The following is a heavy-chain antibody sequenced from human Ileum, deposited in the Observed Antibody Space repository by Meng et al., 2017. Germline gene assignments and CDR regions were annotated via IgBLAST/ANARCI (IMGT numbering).Heavy chain of an antibody. D-gene: IGHD3-22*01. CDR3: ATSNDRDVYYLGY. V-gene: IGHV4-4*02. CDR2: IFQSGRT. J-gene: IGHJ4*02. Sequence: QGRLQEWGQRLVNPSGTRSPTCAVSGTWWSWVRQPPGKGLEWIGEIFQSGRTNYNPSLKSRVTISIDKSKSQISLQLSAVTAADTAVYSCATSNDRDVYYLGYWGQGTLVTVSS. CDR1: GTW.